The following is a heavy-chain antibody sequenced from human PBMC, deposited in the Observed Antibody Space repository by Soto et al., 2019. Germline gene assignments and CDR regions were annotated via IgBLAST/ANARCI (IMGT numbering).Heavy chain of an antibody. Sequence: EVPLVESGAGLVKPGGSLRLSCVASGFTFSRDIMNWVRHATGKVLEWVSSISSSSRYLYYADSVKGRFTISRDDANNSLYLQMNNLRAEATAVYYCAREPGLATFDYWGQGTLVTVS. V-gene: IGHV3-21*01. CDR2: ISSSSRYL. CDR3: AREPGLATFDY. CDR1: GFTFSRDI. D-gene: IGHD3-3*02. J-gene: IGHJ4*02.